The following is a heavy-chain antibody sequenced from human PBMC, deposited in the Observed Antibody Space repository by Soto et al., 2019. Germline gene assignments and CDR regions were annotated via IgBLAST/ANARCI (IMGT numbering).Heavy chain of an antibody. CDR2: IYHTGST. J-gene: IGHJ4*01. Sequence: QVQLQESGPGLVKPSGTLSLTCAVSGGSISTMDWWTWVRQPPGEGLQWIGEIYHTGSTNYNPSLQSRVTISIADSRTSFSLNLDSVTATDTAVYYCATRRDGGPVWGPGMLVTVSS. CDR1: GGSISTMDW. CDR3: ATRRDGGPV. D-gene: IGHD4-17*01. V-gene: IGHV4-4*02.